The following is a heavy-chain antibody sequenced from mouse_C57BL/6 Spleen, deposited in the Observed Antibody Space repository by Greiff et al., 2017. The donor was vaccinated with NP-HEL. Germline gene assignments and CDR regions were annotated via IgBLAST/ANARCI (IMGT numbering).Heavy chain of an antibody. V-gene: IGHV1-52*01. CDR2: IDPSDSET. J-gene: IGHJ4*01. CDR3: ARSPPSSYAMDY. D-gene: IGHD2-10*02. CDR1: GYTFTSYW. Sequence: QVQLQQPGAELVRPGSSVKLSCKASGYTFTSYWTHWVKQRPIQGLEWIGNIDPSDSETHYNQKIKDKGTLTVDKSSSPAYLQLSSLTSEVSAVYYWARSPPSSYAMDYWGQGTSVTVSS.